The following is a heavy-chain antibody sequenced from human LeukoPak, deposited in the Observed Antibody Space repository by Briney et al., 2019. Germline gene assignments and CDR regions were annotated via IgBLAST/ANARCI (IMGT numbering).Heavy chain of an antibody. D-gene: IGHD3-10*01. V-gene: IGHV4-34*01. CDR3: ARDIGIHITMVRGVNNWFDP. CDR1: GGSFSGYY. CDR2: INHSGST. J-gene: IGHJ5*02. Sequence: SETLSLTCAVYGGSFSGYYWSWIRQPPGKGLEWIGEINHSGSTYYNPSLKSRVTISVDTSKNQFSLKLSSVTAADTAVYYCARDIGIHITMVRGVNNWFDPWGQGTLVTVSS.